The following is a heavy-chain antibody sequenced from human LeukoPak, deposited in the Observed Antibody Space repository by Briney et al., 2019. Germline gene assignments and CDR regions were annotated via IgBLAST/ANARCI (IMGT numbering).Heavy chain of an antibody. CDR1: GYTFTSHG. D-gene: IGHD3-10*01. CDR2: ISGYNGNT. CDR3: ARDGRFGELFDY. J-gene: IGHJ4*02. Sequence: ASVKVSCKASGYTFTSHGISWVRRAPGQGLEWMGWISGYNGNTNYAQKFQGRVTMTTDTSTTTVYMELRNLRSDDTAVFYCARDGRFGELFDYWGQGTLVTVSS. V-gene: IGHV1-18*01.